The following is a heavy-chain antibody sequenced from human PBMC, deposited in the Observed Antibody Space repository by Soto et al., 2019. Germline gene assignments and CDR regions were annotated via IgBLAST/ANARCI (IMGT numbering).Heavy chain of an antibody. CDR1: GFTFSSYA. CDR2: ISYDGSNK. D-gene: IGHD6-19*01. V-gene: IGHV3-30-3*01. CDR3: ARGKRSIFYSSGWYLNWFDP. J-gene: IGHJ5*02. Sequence: QPGGSLRLSCAASGFTFSSYAMHWVRQAPGKGLEWVAVISYDGSNKYYADSVKGRFTISRDNSKNTLYLQMNSLRAEDTAVYYCARGKRSIFYSSGWYLNWFDPWGQGTLVTVSS.